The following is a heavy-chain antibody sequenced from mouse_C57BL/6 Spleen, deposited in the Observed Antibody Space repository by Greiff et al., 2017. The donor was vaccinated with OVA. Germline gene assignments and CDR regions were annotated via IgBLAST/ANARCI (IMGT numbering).Heavy chain of an antibody. CDR1: GFTFSDYY. CDR3: ARIPRGRYFDV. J-gene: IGHJ1*03. V-gene: IGHV5-16*01. D-gene: IGHD5-1-1*01. CDR2: INYDGSST. Sequence: EVHLVESEGGLVQPGSSMKLSCTASGFTFSDYYMAWVRQVPEKGLEWVANINYDGSSTYYLDSLKSRFIISRDNAKNILYLQMSSLKSEDTATYYCARIPRGRYFDVWGTGTTVTVSS.